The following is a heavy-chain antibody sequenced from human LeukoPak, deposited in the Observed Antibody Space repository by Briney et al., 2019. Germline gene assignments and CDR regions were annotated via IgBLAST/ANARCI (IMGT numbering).Heavy chain of an antibody. V-gene: IGHV3-21*01. CDR2: ISSSSSYI. J-gene: IGHJ4*02. CDR1: GFTFSSYS. Sequence: GGSLRLSCAASGFTFSSYSMNWVRQAPGKGLEWVSSISSSSSYIYYADSVKGRFTISRDNAKNSLYLQMNSLRAEDTAVYYCARGDFGVVPYFFDHWGQGALVTVSS. CDR3: ARGDFGVVPYFFDH. D-gene: IGHD3-3*01.